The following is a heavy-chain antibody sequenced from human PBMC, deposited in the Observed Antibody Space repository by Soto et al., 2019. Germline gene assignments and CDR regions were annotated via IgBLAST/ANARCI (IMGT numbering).Heavy chain of an antibody. J-gene: IGHJ6*02. CDR2: IVPMLGTP. CDR1: GGTFSNFI. Sequence: QVQLVQSGAEVKEPGSSVRVSCKASGGTFSNFIMNWVRQTPGQGLEWMGGIVPMLGTPTYAEKFKGRVTISATGSAKTAYMELTSLRSEDTAIYYCAINGTYSTSLSQYTGMDVWCQGTTVTVS. D-gene: IGHD6-6*01. V-gene: IGHV1-69*19. CDR3: AINGTYSTSLSQYTGMDV.